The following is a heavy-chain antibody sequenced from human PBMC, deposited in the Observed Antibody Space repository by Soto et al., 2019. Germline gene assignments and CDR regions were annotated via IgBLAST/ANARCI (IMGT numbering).Heavy chain of an antibody. Sequence: SETLSLTCAVYGGSFSGYYWSWIRQPPGKGLEWIGEINHSGSTNYNPSLKSRVTISVDTSKNQFSLKLSSVTAADTAVYYCARARFTRPYSFPEDYWGQGTLVTVSS. J-gene: IGHJ4*02. D-gene: IGHD4-4*01. CDR2: INHSGST. V-gene: IGHV4-34*01. CDR3: ARARFTRPYSFPEDY. CDR1: GGSFSGYY.